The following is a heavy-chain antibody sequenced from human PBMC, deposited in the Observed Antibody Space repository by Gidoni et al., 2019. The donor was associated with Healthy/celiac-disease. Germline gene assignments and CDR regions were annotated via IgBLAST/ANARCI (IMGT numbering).Heavy chain of an antibody. CDR3: ARVVGAIYYFDY. CDR1: GFTFDDYG. J-gene: IGHJ4*02. Sequence: VQLVASGGGVLRPGLSLSLSFPASGFTFDDYGMSWVPQAPGKGLEWVSGINWNGGSTGYADSVKGRFTISRDNAKNSLYLQMNSLRAEDTALYYCARVVGAIYYFDYWGQGTLVTVSS. V-gene: IGHV3-20*03. CDR2: INWNGGST. D-gene: IGHD1-26*01.